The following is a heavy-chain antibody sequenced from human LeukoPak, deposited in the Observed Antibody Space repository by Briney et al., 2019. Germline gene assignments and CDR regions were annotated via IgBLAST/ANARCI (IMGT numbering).Heavy chain of an antibody. Sequence: SETLSLTCTVSGGSISSGDYYWSWIRQRPGQGLEWVGYIYDSGSTYYDPSLKSRVTISVDTSKNQFSLKLSSVTAADTAEYYWPRLRGATVTTHNFDYWGQGTLVTVSS. CDR1: GGSISSGDYY. D-gene: IGHD4-17*01. J-gene: IGHJ4*02. CDR2: IYDSGST. CDR3: PRLRGATVTTHNFDY. V-gene: IGHV4-30-4*08.